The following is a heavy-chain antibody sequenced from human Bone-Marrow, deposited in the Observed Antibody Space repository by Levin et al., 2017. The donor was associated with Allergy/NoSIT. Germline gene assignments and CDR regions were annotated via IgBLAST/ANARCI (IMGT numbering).Heavy chain of an antibody. V-gene: IGHV4-34*01. J-gene: IGHJ4*02. CDR3: ARYCSGGSCYSFYFDY. Sequence: SQTLSLTCAVYGGSFRGYYWSWIRQPPGKGLEWIGEINHSGSTNYNPSLKSRVTISVDTSKNQFSLKLSSVTAADTAVYYCARYCSGGSCYSFYFDYWGQGTLVTVSS. CDR1: GGSFRGYY. D-gene: IGHD2-15*01. CDR2: INHSGST.